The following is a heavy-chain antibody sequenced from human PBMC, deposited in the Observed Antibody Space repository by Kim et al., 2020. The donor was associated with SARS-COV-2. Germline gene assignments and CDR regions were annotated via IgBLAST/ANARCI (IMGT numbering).Heavy chain of an antibody. D-gene: IGHD6-13*01. Sequence: TTYYADSVKGRFTISRDNSKNMLYLQMNSLRVEDTAVYYCARDLYSSSWDWGQGTLVTVSS. CDR3: ARDLYSSSWD. CDR2: TT. V-gene: IGHV3-53*01. J-gene: IGHJ4*01.